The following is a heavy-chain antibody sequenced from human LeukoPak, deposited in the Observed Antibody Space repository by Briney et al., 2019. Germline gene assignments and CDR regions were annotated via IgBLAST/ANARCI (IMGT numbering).Heavy chain of an antibody. V-gene: IGHV3-23*01. CDR2: ISGTGGTT. CDR3: AKMPSGRSCYKYFQD. CDR1: GFTFSSYA. D-gene: IGHD3-10*01. J-gene: IGHJ1*01. Sequence: GGSLRLSCAASGFTFSSYAMSWVRQAPGKGLEWVSAISGTGGTTYYADSVKGRFTISRDNSKNTLYLQINSLRAEDTAVYYCAKMPSGRSCYKYFQDWGQGTLVTVSS.